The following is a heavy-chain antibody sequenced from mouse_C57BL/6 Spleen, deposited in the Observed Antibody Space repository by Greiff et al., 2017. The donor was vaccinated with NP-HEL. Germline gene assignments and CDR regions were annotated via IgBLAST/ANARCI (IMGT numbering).Heavy chain of an antibody. Sequence: QVQLQQPGAELVMPGASVKLSCKASGYTFTSYWMHWVKQRPGQGLEWIGEIDPSDSYTNYNQKFKGKSTLTVDKSSSTSYMQISSLTSEDAAVYYCARRLLPLTTVVASYWYFDVWGTGTTVTVSS. J-gene: IGHJ1*03. V-gene: IGHV1-69*01. CDR1: GYTFTSYW. CDR3: ARRLLPLTTVVASYWYFDV. D-gene: IGHD1-1*01. CDR2: IDPSDSYT.